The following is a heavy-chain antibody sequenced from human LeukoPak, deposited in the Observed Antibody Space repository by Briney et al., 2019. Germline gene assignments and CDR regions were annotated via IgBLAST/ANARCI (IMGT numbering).Heavy chain of an antibody. Sequence: GGSLRLSCAASGFTFDDYGMSWVRQAPGKGLEWVSGINWNGGNTYHADSVKGRFTISRDSSKNTLLLQMNRLRPEDAAVYYCAKAPVTTCRGAFCYPFDYWGLGTLVTVSS. CDR2: INWNGGNT. CDR3: AKAPVTTCRGAFCYPFDY. CDR1: GFTFDDYG. D-gene: IGHD2-15*01. J-gene: IGHJ4*02. V-gene: IGHV3-20*04.